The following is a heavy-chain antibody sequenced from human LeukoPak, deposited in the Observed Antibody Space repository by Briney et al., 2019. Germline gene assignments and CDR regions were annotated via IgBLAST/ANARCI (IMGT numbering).Heavy chain of an antibody. V-gene: IGHV3-30-3*01. D-gene: IGHD3-16*01. CDR2: ISYDGTNK. J-gene: IGHJ4*02. CDR1: GFTFSNYA. Sequence: GGSLRLSCAASGFTFSNYAMHWVRQAPGKGLEWVAVISYDGTNKYYADSVKGRFTISRDNSKNTLYLQMNSLRTEDTAVYFCARADHKKVGAIDYWGQGTPVIVSS. CDR3: ARADHKKVGAIDY.